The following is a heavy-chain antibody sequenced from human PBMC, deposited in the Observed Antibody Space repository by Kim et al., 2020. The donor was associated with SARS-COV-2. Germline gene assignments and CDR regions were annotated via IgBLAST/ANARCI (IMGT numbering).Heavy chain of an antibody. Sequence: GGSLRLSCAASGFTFSSYAMSWVRQAPGKGLEWVSAISGSGGSTYYADSVKGRFTISRDNSKNTLYLQMNSLRAEDTAVYYCAKVDYYGSGSYYKIGYFDYWGQGTLVTVSS. V-gene: IGHV3-23*01. J-gene: IGHJ4*02. CDR1: GFTFSSYA. D-gene: IGHD3-10*01. CDR3: AKVDYYGSGSYYKIGYFDY. CDR2: ISGSGGST.